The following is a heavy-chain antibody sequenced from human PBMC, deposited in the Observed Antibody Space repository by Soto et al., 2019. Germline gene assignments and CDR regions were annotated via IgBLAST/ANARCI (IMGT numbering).Heavy chain of an antibody. CDR1: GGSFSGYY. V-gene: IGHV4-34*01. Sequence: SETLSLTCGVYGGSFSGYYWSWIRQPPGKGLEWIGEINHSGSTNYNPSLKSRVTISVDTSKNQFSLKLSSVTAADTAVYYCARGLLTFALYYYMDVWGKGTTVTVSS. D-gene: IGHD2-21*02. CDR3: ARGLLTFALYYYMDV. CDR2: INHSGST. J-gene: IGHJ6*03.